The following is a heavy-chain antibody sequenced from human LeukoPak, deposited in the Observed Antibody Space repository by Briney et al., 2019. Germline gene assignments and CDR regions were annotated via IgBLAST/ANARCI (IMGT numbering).Heavy chain of an antibody. CDR2: ISSSSSYI. V-gene: IGHV3-21*01. J-gene: IGHJ3*02. CDR3: ARDYCSGGSCYRNDAFDI. CDR1: GFTFSSYS. Sequence: GGSLRLSCAASGFTFSSYSMNWVRQAPGKGLEWVSSISSSSSYIYYADSVKGRLTISRDNAKNSLYLQMNSLRAEDTAVYYCARDYCSGGSCYRNDAFDIWGQGTVVTVSS. D-gene: IGHD2-15*01.